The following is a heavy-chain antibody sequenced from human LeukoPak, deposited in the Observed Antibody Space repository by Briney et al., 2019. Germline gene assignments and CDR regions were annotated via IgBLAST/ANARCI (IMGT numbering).Heavy chain of an antibody. CDR3: ARWGLGGYYSEIDY. CDR1: GYTFTGYY. CDR2: INPNSGGT. Sequence: GASVKVSCKASGYTFTGYYMHWVRQAPGQGLEWMGWINPNSGGTNYAQKFQGRVTMTRDTSISTAYMELSRLRSDDTAVYYCARWGLGGYYSEIDYWGQGTLVTVSS. D-gene: IGHD3-22*01. V-gene: IGHV1-2*02. J-gene: IGHJ4*02.